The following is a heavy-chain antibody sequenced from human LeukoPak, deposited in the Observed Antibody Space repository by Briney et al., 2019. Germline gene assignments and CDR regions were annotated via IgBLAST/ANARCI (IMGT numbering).Heavy chain of an antibody. J-gene: IGHJ5*02. V-gene: IGHV1-18*01. CDR2: INTYNGNT. Sequence: GASVKVSCKAAGYTFTSYGLTWVRQAPGQGLEWMGWINTYNGNTNYAQKFQGRVTMTTDTSTSTAYMELRSLRSDDTAVYYCARVGVAAGGNWFDPWGQGTLVTVFS. CDR3: ARVGVAAGGNWFDP. D-gene: IGHD6-25*01. CDR1: GYTFTSYG.